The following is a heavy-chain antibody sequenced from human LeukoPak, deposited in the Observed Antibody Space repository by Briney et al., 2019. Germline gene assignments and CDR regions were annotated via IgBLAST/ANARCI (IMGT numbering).Heavy chain of an antibody. Sequence: PSETLSLTCTVSGGSITSYYWSWIRQPAGKGLEWIGRIYSNENTNYNPSLKSRVTMSVDTSKNQFSLKLSSVTAADTAVYYCARGGTTPYHFDDWGQGTLVTVSS. CDR3: ARGGTTPYHFDD. V-gene: IGHV4-4*07. D-gene: IGHD2-15*01. CDR1: GGSITSYY. J-gene: IGHJ4*02. CDR2: IYSNENT.